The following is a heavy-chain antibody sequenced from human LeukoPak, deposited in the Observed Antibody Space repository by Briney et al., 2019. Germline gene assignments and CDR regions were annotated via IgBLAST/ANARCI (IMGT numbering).Heavy chain of an antibody. CDR1: GGSISSYY. CDR2: IYYSGST. CDR3: ARHVSGVDYFDY. V-gene: IGHV4-59*01. D-gene: IGHD3-10*01. Sequence: PSETLSLTCTVSGGSISSYYWSWIRQPPGKGLEWIGYIYYSGSTNYNPSLKSRVTISVDTSKNQFSLKLSSVTAADTAVYYCARHVSGVDYFDYWGQGTLVTVSS. J-gene: IGHJ4*02.